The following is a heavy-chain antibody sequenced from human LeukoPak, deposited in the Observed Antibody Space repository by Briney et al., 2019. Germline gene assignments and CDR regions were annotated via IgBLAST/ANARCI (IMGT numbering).Heavy chain of an antibody. D-gene: IGHD6-19*01. CDR1: GFTFRNYA. V-gene: IGHV3-23*01. CDR3: AKGTAVADIYFDS. J-gene: IGHJ4*02. Sequence: PGGSLRLSCAASGFTFRNYAMSWVRQAPGKGLEWVSAVVGSGGSTYYADSVRGRFTISRDNSKNMLYLQMNSLGAEDTAVYYCAKGTAVADIYFDSWGQGTLVTVSS. CDR2: VVGSGGST.